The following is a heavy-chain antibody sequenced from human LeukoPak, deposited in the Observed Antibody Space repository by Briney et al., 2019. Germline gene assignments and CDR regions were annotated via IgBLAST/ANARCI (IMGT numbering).Heavy chain of an antibody. D-gene: IGHD5-18*01. CDR3: ARGEYSYGPIDY. J-gene: IGHJ4*02. CDR2: ISYDGSNK. Sequence: GGSLRLSCAASGFTFSSYAMHWVRQAPGKGLEWVAVISYDGSNKYYADSVKGRFTISRDNAKNTLYLQMNSLRAEDTAVYYCARGEYSYGPIDYWGQGTLVTVSS. V-gene: IGHV3-30*04. CDR1: GFTFSSYA.